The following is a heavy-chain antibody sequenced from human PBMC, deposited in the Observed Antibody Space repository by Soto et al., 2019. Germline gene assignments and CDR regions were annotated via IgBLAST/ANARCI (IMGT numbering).Heavy chain of an antibody. D-gene: IGHD2-2*01. J-gene: IGHJ6*02. CDR3: AREGMYQNYYYFGMDV. Sequence: GGSLRLSCVGSAFSLDDSAMHWVRQPPGKGLEWVSAITWNSATIEYADSVKGRFTISRDNAKNSLYLQMNSLRAEDTAVYYCAREGMYQNYYYFGMDVWGQGTTVTVSS. V-gene: IGHV3-9*01. CDR2: ITWNSATI. CDR1: AFSLDDSA.